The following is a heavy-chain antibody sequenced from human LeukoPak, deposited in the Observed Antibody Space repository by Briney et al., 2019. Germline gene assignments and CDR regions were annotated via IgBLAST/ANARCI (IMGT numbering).Heavy chain of an antibody. Sequence: SETLSLTCTVSAGSISTYYWNWIRQPPGKGLEWIGDIYYSGITKYNPSLKSRVTISVDTSKNQFSLKLTSVTAADTAVYYCARRGCIGGYCSSGWFDPWGQGTLVTVSS. J-gene: IGHJ5*02. V-gene: IGHV4-59*01. CDR1: AGSISTYY. CDR2: IYYSGIT. CDR3: ARRGCIGGYCSSGWFDP. D-gene: IGHD2-2*01.